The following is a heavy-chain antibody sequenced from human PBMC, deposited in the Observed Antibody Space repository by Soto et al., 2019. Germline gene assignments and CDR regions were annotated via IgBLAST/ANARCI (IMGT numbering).Heavy chain of an antibody. CDR3: ARDASEYGGPEYFQH. J-gene: IGHJ1*01. CDR1: GYTFTSYA. Sequence: ASVKVSCKASGYTFTSYARHWVRQAPGQRLEWMGWINAGNGNTKYSQKFQGRVTITRDTSASTAYMELSSLRSEDTAVYYCARDASEYGGPEYFQHWGQGTLVTVSS. D-gene: IGHD4-17*01. CDR2: INAGNGNT. V-gene: IGHV1-3*01.